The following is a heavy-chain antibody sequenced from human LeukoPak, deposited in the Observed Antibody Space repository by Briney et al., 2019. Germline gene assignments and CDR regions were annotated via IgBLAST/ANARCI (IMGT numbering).Heavy chain of an antibody. CDR2: INPSGGST. V-gene: IGHV1-46*01. J-gene: IGHJ6*03. Sequence: ASVKVSFKASGYTFTSYYMHWVRQAPGQGLEWMGIINPSGGSTSYAQKFQGRVTMTRDTSTSTVYMELSSLRSEDTAVYYCARGGKIFGVGTEAMDVWGKGTTVTVSS. CDR3: ARGGKIFGVGTEAMDV. D-gene: IGHD3-3*01. CDR1: GYTFTSYY.